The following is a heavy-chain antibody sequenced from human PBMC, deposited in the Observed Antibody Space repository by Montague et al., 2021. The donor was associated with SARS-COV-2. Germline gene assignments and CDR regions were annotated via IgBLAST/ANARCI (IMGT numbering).Heavy chain of an antibody. V-gene: IGHV4-39*07. D-gene: IGHD3-10*01. CDR1: GASISSRSYY. J-gene: IGHJ6*02. CDR3: ARVRYYGSGTSLGMDV. Sequence: SETLSLTCTVSGASISSRSYYWSWIRQPPGKGLEWIGEINHSGSTNYSPSLKSRVTISVDTSKNQFSLKLSSVTAADTAVYYCARVRYYGSGTSLGMDVWGQGTTVTVSS. CDR2: INHSGST.